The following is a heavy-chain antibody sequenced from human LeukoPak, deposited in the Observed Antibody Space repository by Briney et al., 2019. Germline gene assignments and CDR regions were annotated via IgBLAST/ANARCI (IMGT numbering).Heavy chain of an antibody. CDR2: IYYSGST. V-gene: IGHV4-59*01. CDR1: GGSISSYY. J-gene: IGHJ6*02. Sequence: SETLSLTCTVSGGSISSYYWSWIRQPPGKGLEWIGYIYYSGSTNYNPSLKSRVTISVDTSKNQFSLKLSSVTAADTAVYYCARDTPSITIFGVVTLGGMDVWGQGTTVTVSS. CDR3: ARDTPSITIFGVVTLGGMDV. D-gene: IGHD3-3*01.